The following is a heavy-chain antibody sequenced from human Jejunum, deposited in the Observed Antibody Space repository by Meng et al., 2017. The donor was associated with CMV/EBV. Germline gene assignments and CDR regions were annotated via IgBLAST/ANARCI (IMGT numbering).Heavy chain of an antibody. V-gene: IGHV3-11*05. J-gene: IGHJ4*02. CDR1: GFHLVYHY. CDR3: TRDPRASDY. CDR2: ISGSSTVT. Sequence: VALVESGGGLGGAEGARGNPLKGPGFHLVYHYMTWIRHTPGKGPEWLAYISGSSTVTNYADSVKGRFTISRDNVNNLLYLQMNSLRADDTAVYYCTRDPRASDYWGQGTLVTVSS.